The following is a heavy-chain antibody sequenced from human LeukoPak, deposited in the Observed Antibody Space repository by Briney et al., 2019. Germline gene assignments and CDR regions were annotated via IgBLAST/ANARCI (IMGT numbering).Heavy chain of an antibody. V-gene: IGHV4-59*01. J-gene: IGHJ4*02. D-gene: IGHD1-26*01. CDR3: ARGGNGGSPHGYFDY. CDR2: IYYSGST. CDR1: GGSISSYY. Sequence: SETLSLTCTVSGGSISSYYWSWIRQPPGKGLEWIGHIYYSGSTNHNPSLKSRVTISVDTSKNQFSLKLSSVTAADTAVYYCARGGNGGSPHGYFDYWGQGTLVTVSS.